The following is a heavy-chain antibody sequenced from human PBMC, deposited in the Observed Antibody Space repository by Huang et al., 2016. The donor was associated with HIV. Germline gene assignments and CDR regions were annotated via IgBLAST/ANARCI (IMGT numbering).Heavy chain of an antibody. V-gene: IGHV1-69*13. CDR1: GGTFSKYA. J-gene: IGHJ4*02. CDR3: ARGQLGSYGDYDVLY. Sequence: QVQLVQSGAEVKTPGSSVKVSRKASGGTFSKYAISWVRQAPGQGLEWMGGIIPMFGTPNYARKCQGRVTITADDSTSTTYVEVSSLRSEDTALYYCARGQLGSYGDYDVLYWGQGTLVTVSS. CDR2: IIPMFGTP. D-gene: IGHD4-17*01.